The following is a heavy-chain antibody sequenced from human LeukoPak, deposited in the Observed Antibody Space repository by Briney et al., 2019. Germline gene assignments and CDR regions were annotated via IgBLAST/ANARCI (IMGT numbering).Heavy chain of an antibody. J-gene: IGHJ4*02. Sequence: GESLKISCKGSGYSFTSYWIGWVRQMPGKGLEWMGIIYPGDSDTRYSPSFQGQVTISAEKSISTAYLQWSSLKASDTAMYYCARLGGTMIVVVPYYFDYWGQGTLVTVSS. CDR1: GYSFTSYW. D-gene: IGHD3-22*01. CDR2: IYPGDSDT. V-gene: IGHV5-51*01. CDR3: ARLGGTMIVVVPYYFDY.